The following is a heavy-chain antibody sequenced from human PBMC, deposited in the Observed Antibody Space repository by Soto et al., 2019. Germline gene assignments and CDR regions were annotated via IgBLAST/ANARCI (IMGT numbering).Heavy chain of an antibody. D-gene: IGHD1-26*01. V-gene: IGHV4-59*08. CDR2: IYYSGST. CDR1: GGSISSYY. CDR3: ARRYGGNLDY. J-gene: IGHJ4*02. Sequence: NPSETLSLTCTVSGGSISSYYWSWIRQPPGKGLEWIGYIYYSGSTNYNPPLKSRVTISVDTSKNQFSLKLSSVTAADTAVYYCARRYGGNLDYWGQGTLVTVSS.